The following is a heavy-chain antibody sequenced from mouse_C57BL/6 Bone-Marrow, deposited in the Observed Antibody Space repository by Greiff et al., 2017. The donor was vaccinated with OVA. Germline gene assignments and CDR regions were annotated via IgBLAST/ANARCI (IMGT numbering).Heavy chain of an antibody. V-gene: IGHV6-3*01. CDR2: IRLKSDNYAT. CDR1: GFTFSNYW. D-gene: IGHD2-5*01. CDR3: TLYYSNSGY. Sequence: EVKLMESGGGLVQPGGSMKLSCVASGFTFSNYWMNWVRQSPEKGLEWVAQIRLKSDNYATHYAESVKGRFTISRDDSKSSVYLQMNNLRAEDTGIYYCTLYYSNSGYWGQGTTLTVSS. J-gene: IGHJ2*01.